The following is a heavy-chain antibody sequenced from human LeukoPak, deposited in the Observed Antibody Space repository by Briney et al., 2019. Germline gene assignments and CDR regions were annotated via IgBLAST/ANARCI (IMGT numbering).Heavy chain of an antibody. CDR1: GGSISSYY. CDR2: INHSGST. CDR3: ARGRSGGNCDY. J-gene: IGHJ4*02. V-gene: IGHV4-34*01. D-gene: IGHD4-23*01. Sequence: PSETLSLTCTVSGGSISSYYWSWIRQPPGKGLEWIGEINHSGSTNYNPPLKSRVTISVDTSKNQFSLKLSSVTAADTAVYYCARGRSGGNCDYWGQGTLVTVSS.